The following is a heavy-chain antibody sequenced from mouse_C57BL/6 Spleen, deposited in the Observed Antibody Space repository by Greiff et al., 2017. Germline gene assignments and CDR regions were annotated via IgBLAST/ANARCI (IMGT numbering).Heavy chain of an antibody. CDR2: IDPSDSYT. Sequence: QVQLQQPGAELVMPGASVKLSCKASGYTFPSYWMHWVQQRPGQGLEWIGEIDPSDSYTNYNQKFKGKSTLTVDKSSSTAYMQLSSLTSEDSSVYYCARGSLLYAMDYWGQGTSVTVSS. CDR3: ARGSLLYAMDY. J-gene: IGHJ4*01. V-gene: IGHV1-69*01. D-gene: IGHD2-10*01. CDR1: GYTFPSYW.